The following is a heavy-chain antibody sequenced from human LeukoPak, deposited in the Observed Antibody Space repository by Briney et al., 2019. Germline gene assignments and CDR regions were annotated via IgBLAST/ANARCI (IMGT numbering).Heavy chain of an antibody. Sequence: GGSLRLSCAASGFTFSDYYMSWIRQAPGKGLEWVSYISSSGSTIYYADSVKGRFTISRDNAKNSLYLQMNSLRAEDTAVYYCARDCSGGSCYSYDAFDIWGQGTMVTVSS. CDR2: ISSSGSTI. D-gene: IGHD2-15*01. CDR1: GFTFSDYY. CDR3: ARDCSGGSCYSYDAFDI. J-gene: IGHJ3*02. V-gene: IGHV3-11*04.